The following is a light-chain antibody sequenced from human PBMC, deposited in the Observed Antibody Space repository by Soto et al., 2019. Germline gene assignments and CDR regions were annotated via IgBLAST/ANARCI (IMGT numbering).Light chain of an antibody. CDR3: QQYDNLLIT. Sequence: DIVLTQSPGTLSLSPGERATLSCRASQTINNNVAWYQLKDGQVPRLVIYGASTRATDIPARFSGSGSGTEFTLTISSLQSEDIATYYCQQYDNLLITFGQGTRLEIK. V-gene: IGKV3-15*01. CDR1: QTINNN. J-gene: IGKJ5*01. CDR2: GAS.